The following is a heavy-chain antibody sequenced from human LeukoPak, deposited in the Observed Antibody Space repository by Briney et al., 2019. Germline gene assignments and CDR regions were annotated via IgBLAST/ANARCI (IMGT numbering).Heavy chain of an antibody. V-gene: IGHV1-18*04. CDR1: GYTLTSYG. Sequence: GASVKVSCKASGYTLTSYGISWVRQAPGQGLEWMGWISTYNGNTNYAQKLQGRVTMTTDTSTSTAYMELRSLRSDDTAVYYCARDSSVTTAYYYYGMDVWGQGTTVTVSS. CDR3: ARDSSVTTAYYYYGMDV. D-gene: IGHD4-17*01. J-gene: IGHJ6*02. CDR2: ISTYNGNT.